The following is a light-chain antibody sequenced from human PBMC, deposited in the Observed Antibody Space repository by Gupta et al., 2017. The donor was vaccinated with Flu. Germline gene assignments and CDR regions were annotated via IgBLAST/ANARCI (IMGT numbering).Light chain of an antibody. CDR3: AAWDDSLNGVL. Sequence: RVTISCSGSSSNIGGNTVNWYQQVPGPAPKLLIYTNNQRPSGVPDRFSASKSGTSASLAISGLQSEDEAAYYCAAWDDSLNGVLFGGGTKVTVL. V-gene: IGLV1-44*01. CDR2: TNN. CDR1: SSNIGGNT. J-gene: IGLJ2*01.